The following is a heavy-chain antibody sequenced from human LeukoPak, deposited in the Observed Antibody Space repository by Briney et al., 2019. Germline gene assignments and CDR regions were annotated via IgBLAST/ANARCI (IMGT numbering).Heavy chain of an antibody. V-gene: IGHV1-18*01. CDR3: ARDRITGYYGSGSYLH. J-gene: IGHJ4*02. D-gene: IGHD3-10*01. CDR2: ISAYNGNT. CDR1: GYTFTSYG. Sequence: ASVKASCKASGYTFTSYGISWVRQAPGQGLEWMGWISAYNGNTNYAQKLQGRVTMTTDTSTSTAYMELRSLRSDDTAVYYCARDRITGYYGSGSYLHWGQGTLVTVSS.